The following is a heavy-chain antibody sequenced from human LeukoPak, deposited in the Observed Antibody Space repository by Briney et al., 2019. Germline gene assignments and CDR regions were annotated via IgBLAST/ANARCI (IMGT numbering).Heavy chain of an antibody. V-gene: IGHV3-48*01. J-gene: IGHJ4*02. CDR2: ISGTSNTI. Sequence: PGGSLRLSCVGSGFTFSSYSMNWVRQAPGKGLEWVSYISGTSNTIYYADSVKGRFTVSRDNAKNSLYLQMKSLRAEDTAIYYCARDLGSYSSGWYMGFDYWGQGTLVTVSS. CDR3: ARDLGSYSSGWYMGFDY. CDR1: GFTFSSYS. D-gene: IGHD6-19*01.